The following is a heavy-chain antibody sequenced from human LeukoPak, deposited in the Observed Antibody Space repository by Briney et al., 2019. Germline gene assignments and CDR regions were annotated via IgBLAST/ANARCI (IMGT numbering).Heavy chain of an antibody. Sequence: GGSLRLSCAGSGFTFNSYTMSRVRQAPGKGLEWVSGISGSGGSTYYADSVKGRFTMSRDNSKNTLFLQMNSLRAEDTAFYYCARVPGLAAAGTPHFDYWGQGTLVTVSS. CDR1: GFTFNSYT. CDR2: ISGSGGST. V-gene: IGHV3-23*01. CDR3: ARVPGLAAAGTPHFDY. D-gene: IGHD6-13*01. J-gene: IGHJ4*02.